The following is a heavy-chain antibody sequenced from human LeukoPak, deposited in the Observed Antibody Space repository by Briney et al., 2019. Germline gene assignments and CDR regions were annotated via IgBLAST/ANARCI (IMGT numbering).Heavy chain of an antibody. J-gene: IGHJ4*02. CDR3: ARESNYGNLDY. CDR2: ISSSSSYI. D-gene: IGHD4-17*01. Sequence: GGSLRLSCAASGFTFSSYAMSWVRQAPGKGLEWVSSISSSSSYIYYADSVKGRFTISRDNAKNSLYLQMNSLRAEDTAVYYCARESNYGNLDYWGQGTLVTVSS. V-gene: IGHV3-21*01. CDR1: GFTFSSYA.